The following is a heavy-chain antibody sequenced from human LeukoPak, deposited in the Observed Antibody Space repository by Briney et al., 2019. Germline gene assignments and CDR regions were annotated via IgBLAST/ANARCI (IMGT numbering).Heavy chain of an antibody. CDR3: ARGPHDSSGYYYVTWAYYFDY. D-gene: IGHD3-22*01. CDR2: IYYSGST. J-gene: IGHJ4*02. Sequence: SETLSLTCTVSGGSISSYYWSWIRQPPGKGLEWMGYIYYSGSTNYNPSLKSRVTISVDTSKNQFSLKLSSVTAADTAVYYCARGPHDSSGYYYVTWAYYFDYWGQGTLVTVSS. V-gene: IGHV4-59*01. CDR1: GGSISSYY.